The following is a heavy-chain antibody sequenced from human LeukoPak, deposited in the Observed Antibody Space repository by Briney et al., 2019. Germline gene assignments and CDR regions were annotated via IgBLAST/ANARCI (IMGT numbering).Heavy chain of an antibody. CDR1: RFTFSNYW. CDR3: ARGISPYGDYALNYYYYMDV. CDR2: IKQYGSEK. V-gene: IGHV3-7*01. J-gene: IGHJ6*03. Sequence: GGSLRLSCAASRFTFSNYWMNWVRQAPGTGLEWVANIKQYGSEKYYVDSVKGRFTISRDNAKNSLYLQMNSLRVEDTAVYYCARGISPYGDYALNYYYYMDVWGKGTTVTVSS. D-gene: IGHD4-17*01.